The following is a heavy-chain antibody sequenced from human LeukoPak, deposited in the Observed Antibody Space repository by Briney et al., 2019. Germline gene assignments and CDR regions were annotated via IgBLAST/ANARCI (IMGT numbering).Heavy chain of an antibody. CDR1: GYTFTGYY. J-gene: IGHJ4*02. CDR3: ARGWGVTSFFDF. D-gene: IGHD4-17*01. CDR2: INPNSGGT. V-gene: IGHV1-2*02. Sequence: ASVKVSCKASGYTFTGYYMYWVRQAPGQGLEWMGWINPNSGGTNYAQKFQGRVTMTRNTSISTAYMELSSLRSEDTAVYYCARGWGVTSFFDFWGQGTLVTVSS.